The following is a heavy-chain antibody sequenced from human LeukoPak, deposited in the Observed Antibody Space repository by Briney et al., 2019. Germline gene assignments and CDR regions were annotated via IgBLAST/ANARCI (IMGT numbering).Heavy chain of an antibody. CDR3: ARGLTSFDY. CDR2: IYYSGNT. V-gene: IGHV4-59*01. J-gene: IGHJ4*02. Sequence: PSETLSLTCTVSGGSISNYYWSWVRQPPGKGLEWIGYIYYSGNTNYNPSLNYNPSLKSRVTISIDTSKNQFSLNLSSVIAADTAVYYCARGLTSFDYWGQGILVTVSS. CDR1: GGSISNYY. D-gene: IGHD3-22*01.